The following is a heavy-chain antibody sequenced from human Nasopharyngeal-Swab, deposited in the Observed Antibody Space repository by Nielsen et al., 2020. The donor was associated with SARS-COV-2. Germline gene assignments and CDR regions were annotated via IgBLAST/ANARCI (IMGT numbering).Heavy chain of an antibody. CDR2: INPSGGST. Sequence: SAQVSCCASGYTFTSSYMHWVRQATGQGLEWMGIINPSGGSTSYAQKFQGRVTMTRDTSTSTVYMELSSLRSEDTAVYYCARAEMRTTVTTYWNYWGQGTLVTVSS. D-gene: IGHD4-17*01. J-gene: IGHJ4*02. CDR1: GYTFTSSY. V-gene: IGHV1-46*01. CDR3: ARAEMRTTVTTYWNY.